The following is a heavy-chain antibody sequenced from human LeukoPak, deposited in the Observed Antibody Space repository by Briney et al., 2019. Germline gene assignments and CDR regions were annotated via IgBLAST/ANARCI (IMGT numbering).Heavy chain of an antibody. CDR1: GFTVSSNY. V-gene: IGHV3-23*01. J-gene: IGHJ5*02. CDR3: AKEEGYLWLDP. D-gene: IGHD5-24*01. Sequence: GGSLRLSCAASGFTVSSNYMSWVRQAPGKGLEWVSVISGRDNSTYYADSVKGRFTISRDNSKNTLYLQMNSLRADDTAVYYCAKEEGYLWLDPWGQGTLVTVSS. CDR2: ISGRDNST.